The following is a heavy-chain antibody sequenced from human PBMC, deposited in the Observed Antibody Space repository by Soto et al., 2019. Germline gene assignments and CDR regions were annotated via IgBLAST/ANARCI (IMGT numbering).Heavy chain of an antibody. CDR1: GFTFSSYS. CDR2: ISSSSSTI. CDR3: AKTGVAQQLVAEYFQH. V-gene: IGHV3-48*01. Sequence: GGSLRLSCAASGFTFSSYSMNWVRQAPGKGLEWVSYISSSSSTIYYADSVKGRFTISRDNAKNSLYLQMNSLRAEDTAVYYCAKTGVAQQLVAEYFQHWGQGTLVTVSS. D-gene: IGHD6-13*01. J-gene: IGHJ1*01.